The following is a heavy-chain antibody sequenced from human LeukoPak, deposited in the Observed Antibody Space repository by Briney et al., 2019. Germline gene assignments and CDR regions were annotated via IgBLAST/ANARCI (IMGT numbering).Heavy chain of an antibody. V-gene: IGHV1-2*02. D-gene: IGHD6-19*01. CDR1: GYTFTGYY. J-gene: IGHJ5*02. CDR2: INPNSGGT. CDR3: AKDVGITVAGSFDP. Sequence: ASVKVSCKASGYTFTGYYMHWVRQAPGQGLEWMGWINPNSGGTNYAQKFQGRVSMTTDTSTSTAYMELSGLRSDDTAMYYCAKDVGITVAGSFDPWGQGTLVTVSS.